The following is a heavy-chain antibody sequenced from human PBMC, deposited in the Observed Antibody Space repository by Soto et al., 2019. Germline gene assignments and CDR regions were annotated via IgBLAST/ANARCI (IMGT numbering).Heavy chain of an antibody. CDR3: VIRTTGSYFDY. Sequence: PGGPLRLSGPASVFTSNNNAMAWVRQATGKGLEWVASISPGGSIKFYADSVKGRHTLSRDTSKNTLYLQTSTLRAEDTALYYCVIRTTGSYFDYWGQGSLVTLSS. CDR2: ISPGGSIK. D-gene: IGHD1-26*01. V-gene: IGHV3-23*01. J-gene: IGHJ4*02. CDR1: VFTSNNNA.